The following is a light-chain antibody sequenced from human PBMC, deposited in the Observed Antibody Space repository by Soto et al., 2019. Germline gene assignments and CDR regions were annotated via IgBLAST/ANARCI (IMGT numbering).Light chain of an antibody. CDR1: SSDVGSYNY. V-gene: IGLV2-14*01. J-gene: IGLJ7*01. Sequence: QSALTQPASVSGSPGQSITISCTGTSSDVGSYNYVSWYQQHPGKAPRLMIYEVSNRPSGISNRFSGSKSGNTASLTISGLQAEDEADYYWTSFTTSSTYVFGIGTQLTVL. CDR3: TSFTTSSTYV. CDR2: EVS.